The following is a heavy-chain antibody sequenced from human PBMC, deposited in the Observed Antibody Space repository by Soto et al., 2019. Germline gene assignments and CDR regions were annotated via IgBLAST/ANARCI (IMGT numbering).Heavy chain of an antibody. J-gene: IGHJ4*02. D-gene: IGHD3-3*01. V-gene: IGHV4-39*01. CDR3: ARHLTPLLEWETSYYCDY. CDR1: GGSISSSSYY. CDR2: IYYSGST. Sequence: QLQLQESGPGLVKPSETLSLTCTVSGGSISSSSYYWGWIRQPPGKGLEWIGGIYYSGSTYYNPSLKSRVTISVDTSKNQFSLKLSSVTAADTAVYYCARHLTPLLEWETSYYCDYWGQGTLVTVSS.